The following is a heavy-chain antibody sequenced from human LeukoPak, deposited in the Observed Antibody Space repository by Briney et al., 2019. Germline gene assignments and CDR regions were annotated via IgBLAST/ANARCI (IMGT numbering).Heavy chain of an antibody. V-gene: IGHV3-48*03. Sequence: PGGSLRLSCAASGFTFSSFDMNWVRQAPGKGLEWVSFISSSGRSTHNADSVKGRVTISRDNAKNSLYLQMNSLRAEDTAVYYCARSHCSSTSCVYYYGMDVWGQGTTVTVSS. CDR1: GFTFSSFD. J-gene: IGHJ6*02. CDR3: ARSHCSSTSCVYYYGMDV. CDR2: ISSSGRST. D-gene: IGHD2-2*01.